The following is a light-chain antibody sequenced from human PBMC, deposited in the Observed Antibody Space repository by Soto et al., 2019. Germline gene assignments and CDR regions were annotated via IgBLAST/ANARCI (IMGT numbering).Light chain of an antibody. J-gene: IGKJ4*01. V-gene: IGKV1-9*01. Sequence: DIQLTQSPSFLSASVGDRVTITCRASQGISSSLAWYQQKPGKAPKLLIYAASTLQSGVPSRFSGSGSGTEFTLTISSLQPEDFVTYYCEQLNSYPLTFGGGTKVEIK. CDR2: AAS. CDR1: QGISSS. CDR3: EQLNSYPLT.